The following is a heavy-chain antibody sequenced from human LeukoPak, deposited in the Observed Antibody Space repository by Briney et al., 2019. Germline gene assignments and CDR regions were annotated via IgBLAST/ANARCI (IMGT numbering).Heavy chain of an antibody. CDR2: IRYDGSNK. CDR1: GYIYSRYG. CDR3: AKGGPPEDDY. J-gene: IGHJ4*02. V-gene: IGHV3-30*02. D-gene: IGHD1-14*01. Sequence: GGSVRLLCGAWGYIYSRYGLHWVRHAPGKGLEGVAFIRYDGSNKHYADSVKGRFTISRDNSKNTLYLQMNSLRAEDTAVYYCAKGGPPEDDYWGQGTLVTVSS.